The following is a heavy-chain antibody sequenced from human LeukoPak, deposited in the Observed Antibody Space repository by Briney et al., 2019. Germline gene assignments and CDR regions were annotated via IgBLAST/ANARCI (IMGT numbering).Heavy chain of an antibody. D-gene: IGHD3-22*01. J-gene: IGHJ4*02. CDR3: VRSHYDLYAFFDY. CDR1: GFTFNYYT. V-gene: IGHV3-21*01. Sequence: GGSLRLSCAASGFTFNYYTMDWVRQAPGKGLEWVSSISSSSTNIHYADSVKGRFTISRDNAKNSLYLQMDSLRAEDTALYFCVRSHYDLYAFFDYWGRETLVTVSS. CDR2: ISSSSTNI.